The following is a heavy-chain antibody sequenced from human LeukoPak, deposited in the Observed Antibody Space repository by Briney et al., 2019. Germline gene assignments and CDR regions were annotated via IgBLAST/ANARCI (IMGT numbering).Heavy chain of an antibody. CDR3: ARDVGGSLDY. Sequence: GGSLRLSCVASGFTFSTYWMAWVRQAPGKGLEWVANIKEDESAKHQADSVKGRFTIFRDNAQNSVHLQMSSLRGEDTAVYYCARDVGGSLDYWGQGTLVTVSS. J-gene: IGHJ4*02. CDR1: GFTFSTYW. D-gene: IGHD1-26*01. V-gene: IGHV3-7*01. CDR2: IKEDESAK.